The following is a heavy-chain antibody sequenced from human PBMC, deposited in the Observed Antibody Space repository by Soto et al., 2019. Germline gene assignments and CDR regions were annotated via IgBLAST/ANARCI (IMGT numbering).Heavy chain of an antibody. CDR1: GGSVSGGNYY. CDR2: VSYRGNT. D-gene: IGHD3-16*01. J-gene: IGHJ3*02. CDR3: ATSPRFALDI. V-gene: IGHV4-61*01. Sequence: QVQLQESGPGLVKPSETLSLSCTVSGGSVSGGNYYWSWIRQPPGKGLEWIGHVSYRGNTNYNPSLKSRVTISVDTSKNQFSLNLSSVTAADTAVYYCATSPRFALDIWGQGTMVIVSA.